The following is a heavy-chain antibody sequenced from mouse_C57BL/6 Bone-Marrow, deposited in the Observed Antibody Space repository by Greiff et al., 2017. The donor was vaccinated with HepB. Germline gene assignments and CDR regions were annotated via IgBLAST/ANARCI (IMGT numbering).Heavy chain of an antibody. CDR1: GYSFTGYY. CDR3: ARSTHY. V-gene: IGHV1-42*01. D-gene: IGHD2-1*01. J-gene: IGHJ2*01. Sequence: VQLKESGPELVKPGASVKISCKASGYSFTGYYMNWVKQSPEKSLEWIGEINPSTGGTTYNQKFKAKATLTVDKSSSTAYMQLKSLTSEDSAVYYCARSTHYWGQGTTLTVSS. CDR2: INPSTGGT.